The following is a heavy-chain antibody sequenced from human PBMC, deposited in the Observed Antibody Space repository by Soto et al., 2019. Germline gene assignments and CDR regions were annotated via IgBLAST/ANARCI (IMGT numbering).Heavy chain of an antibody. CDR3: ATRYLTYYYDSSGYPKDAFDI. V-gene: IGHV3-30*03. D-gene: IGHD3-22*01. J-gene: IGHJ3*02. CDR2: ISYDGSKK. CDR1: GFTFSSYG. Sequence: GGSLRLSCAASGFTFSSYGMHWVRQAPGKGLEWVAVISYDGSKKYYADSVKGRFTISRDYFKNMLYLQMNSLRAEDTAVYYCATRYLTYYYDSSGYPKDAFDIWGQGTMVTVSS.